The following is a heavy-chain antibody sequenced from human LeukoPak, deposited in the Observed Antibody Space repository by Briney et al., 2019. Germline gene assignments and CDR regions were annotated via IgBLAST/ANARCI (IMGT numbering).Heavy chain of an antibody. CDR1: GYTFTGYY. CDR3: AKDPFDQMLPENWFDP. V-gene: IGHV1-2*02. J-gene: IGHJ5*02. CDR2: INPNSGAT. D-gene: IGHD2-2*01. Sequence: ASVKVSCKASGYTFTGYYMHWVRQAPGQGLEWMGWINPNSGATKYAQKFQGRATMTRDTSIRTAYMELSRLRFDDTAVYYCAKDPFDQMLPENWFDPWGQGTLVTVSS.